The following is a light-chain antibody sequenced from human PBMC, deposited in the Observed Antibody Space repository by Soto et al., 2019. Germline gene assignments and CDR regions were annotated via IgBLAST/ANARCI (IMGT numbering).Light chain of an antibody. CDR3: MQGTHWPPI. V-gene: IGKV2-30*01. J-gene: IGKJ3*01. Sequence: VVMTQSPLSLPVTLGQPASISCRSSQSLVWSDGNTYLNWFHQRPGQSPRRLIYYVSNRDSGVPYRFSGSGSGTDFTLKISMVEAEDVGVYYCMQGTHWPPIFGPGTKLDIK. CDR1: QSLVWSDGNTY. CDR2: YVS.